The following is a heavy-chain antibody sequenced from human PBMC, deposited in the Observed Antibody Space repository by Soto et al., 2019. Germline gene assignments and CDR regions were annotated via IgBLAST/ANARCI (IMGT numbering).Heavy chain of an antibody. CDR2: IIPIFGTA. CDR1: GGTFSSCA. D-gene: IGHD5-12*01. CDR3: ARGLPYSGYDY. V-gene: IGHV1-69*06. Sequence: SVKVSCKASGGTFSSCAISWVRQVPGQGLEWMGGIIPIFGTANYAQKFQGRVTITADKSTSTAYMELSSLRSEDTAVYYCARGLPYSGYDYWGQGTLVTVSS. J-gene: IGHJ4*02.